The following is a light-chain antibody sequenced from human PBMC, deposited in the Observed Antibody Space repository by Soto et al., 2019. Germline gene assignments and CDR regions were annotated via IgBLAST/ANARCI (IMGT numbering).Light chain of an antibody. J-gene: IGLJ2*01. CDR1: SSDVGAYNY. Sequence: QSALTQPASVSGSPGQSITISCTGTSSDVGAYNYVSWYQQHPGKAPKLLIYDVTNRPSGVSNRFSGSKSGNTASLTISGLQSEDETDYYCSSYTSSSTLMVFGRGTKLTVL. CDR3: SSYTSSSTLMV. CDR2: DVT. V-gene: IGLV2-14*01.